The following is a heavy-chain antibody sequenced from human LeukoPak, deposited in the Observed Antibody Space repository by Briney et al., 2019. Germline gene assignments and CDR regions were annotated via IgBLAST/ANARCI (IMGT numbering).Heavy chain of an antibody. Sequence: GGSLRLSCAASGFTFQDYAMHWVRQAPEKGLHWVSLISWDGVTTYYADSVKGRFTISRDNSKNSLYLHMNSLRGEDSAFYYCAKAKGSTSTHYFDYWGQGTLVTVSS. D-gene: IGHD1-26*01. J-gene: IGHJ4*02. V-gene: IGHV3-43D*03. CDR2: ISWDGVTT. CDR1: GFTFQDYA. CDR3: AKAKGSTSTHYFDY.